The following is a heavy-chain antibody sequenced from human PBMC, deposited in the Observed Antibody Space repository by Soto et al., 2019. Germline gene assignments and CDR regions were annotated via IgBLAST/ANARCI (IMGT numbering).Heavy chain of an antibody. V-gene: IGHV1-18*01. CDR1: GYTFTSYG. Sequence: QVQLVQSGAEVKKPGASVKVSCKASGYTFTSYGISWVRQAPGQGLEWMGWISAYNGNTNYAQKLQGRVTMTTDTSTSTAYMELRSLRSDDTAVCYCARDQSRSYGYSPPQWFDPWGQGTLVTVSS. J-gene: IGHJ5*02. D-gene: IGHD5-18*01. CDR2: ISAYNGNT. CDR3: ARDQSRSYGYSPPQWFDP.